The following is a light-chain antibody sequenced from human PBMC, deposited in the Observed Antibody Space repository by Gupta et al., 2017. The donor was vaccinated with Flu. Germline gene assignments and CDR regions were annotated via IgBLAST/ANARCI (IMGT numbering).Light chain of an antibody. CDR3: RQSLQTPYT. Sequence: IVMTRSRLSLPVTPGEPASISCKSSQSLLPSAGYDYLAWLLQTPGQSPHLLIHMGSSRASGVPDRFSGSGSGTNFTLKLSRVEAEDVVVYYCRQSLQTPYTFGQGTKLDIK. J-gene: IGKJ2*01. CDR2: MGS. CDR1: QSLLPSAGYDY. V-gene: IGKV2-28*01.